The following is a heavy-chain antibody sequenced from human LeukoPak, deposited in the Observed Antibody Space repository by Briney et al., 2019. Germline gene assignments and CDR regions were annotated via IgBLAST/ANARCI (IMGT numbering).Heavy chain of an antibody. D-gene: IGHD5-12*01. CDR1: AASFISSSHH. Sequence: SETLSLTCTVSAASFISSSHHWGWIRQSPGKGLEWIGTVYYGRTTYYNPSLDGRVTISLDTSANHFSLQLNSVTAADTAVYYCVRHDGRGGATMGAFDSRGQGSLVTVSS. V-gene: IGHV4-39*01. CDR3: VRHDGRGGATMGAFDS. CDR2: VYYGRTT. J-gene: IGHJ5*01.